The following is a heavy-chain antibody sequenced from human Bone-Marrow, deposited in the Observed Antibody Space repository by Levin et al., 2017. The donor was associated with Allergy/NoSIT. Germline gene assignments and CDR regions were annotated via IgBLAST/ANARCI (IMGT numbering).Heavy chain of an antibody. J-gene: IGHJ4*02. CDR2: ISSSGTYA. CDR3: ARTSYYGDYYFDY. CDR1: GFTFTDYY. V-gene: IGHV3-11*03. Sequence: KPGGSLRLSCAASGFTFTDYYMSWIRQAPGKGLEWVSYISSSGTYANYVDSVKGRFTISRDNTKNSMYLQMDSLSVEDTAVYFCARTSYYGDYYFDYWGQGTLVTVSS. D-gene: IGHD4-17*01.